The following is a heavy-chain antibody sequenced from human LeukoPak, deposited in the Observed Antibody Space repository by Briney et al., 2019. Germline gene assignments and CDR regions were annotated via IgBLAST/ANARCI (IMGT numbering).Heavy chain of an antibody. J-gene: IGHJ3*02. CDR1: GFTFSSYS. CDR3: ARVLLLAFDI. CDR2: ISSSSSYI. D-gene: IGHD2-15*01. Sequence: KSGGSLRLSRAASGFTFSSYSMNWVRQAPGKGLEWVSSISSSSSYIYYADSVKGRFTISRDNAKNSLYLQMNSLRAEDTAVYYCARVLLLAFDIWGQGTMVTVSS. V-gene: IGHV3-21*01.